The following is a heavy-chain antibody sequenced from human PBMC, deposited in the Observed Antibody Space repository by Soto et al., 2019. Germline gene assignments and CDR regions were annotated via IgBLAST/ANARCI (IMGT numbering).Heavy chain of an antibody. CDR3: ARVLFDVSPGASWFLYSMGV. CDR1: GGSIISGGHY. Sequence: PSETLSLTCTVSGGSIISGGHYWTWVRQHPGKGLEWMGYIYYTGSTSYNPSLESRLTMSVDTSKNQFSLRLDSVTAADTAVYSCARVLFDVSPGASWFLYSMGVWRQGSTVTVSS. CDR2: IYYTGST. D-gene: IGHD3-22*01. J-gene: IGHJ6*02. V-gene: IGHV4-31*03.